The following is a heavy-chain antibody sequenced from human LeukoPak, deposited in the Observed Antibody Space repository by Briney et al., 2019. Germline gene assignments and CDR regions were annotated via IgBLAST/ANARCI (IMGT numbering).Heavy chain of an antibody. CDR1: GYGFTSYG. V-gene: IGHV7-4-1*02. J-gene: IGHJ5*02. D-gene: IGHD2-2*01. CDR3: ARGRFCSTINCYDGYNWFDP. Sequence: GASVKVSCKASGYGFTSYGINWVRQAPGQGLEWMGWINTYTGNPTSAQGFTGRFVFSLDTSVSTAYLQISSLKAEDTATYYCARGRFCSTINCYDGYNWFDPWGQGTLVTVSS. CDR2: INTYTGNP.